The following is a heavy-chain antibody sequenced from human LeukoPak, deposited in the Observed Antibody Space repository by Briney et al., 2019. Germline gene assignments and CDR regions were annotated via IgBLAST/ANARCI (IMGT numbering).Heavy chain of an antibody. CDR3: AKSKGATGTYSFDS. Sequence: GGSLRLSCAASGFTFGSYGMHWVRQAPGKGLEWVAVMWYDGNYNYYADSVKGRFTISRDISKNTLYLQMSSLRAEDTAVYYCAKSKGATGTYSFDSWGQGTLVTVSS. CDR1: GFTFGSYG. V-gene: IGHV3-33*06. CDR2: MWYDGNYN. J-gene: IGHJ4*02. D-gene: IGHD1-1*01.